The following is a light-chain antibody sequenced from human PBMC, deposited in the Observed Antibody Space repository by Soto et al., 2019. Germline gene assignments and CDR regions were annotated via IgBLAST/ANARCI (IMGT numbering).Light chain of an antibody. CDR2: XAS. Sequence: LAQPASSRPVSIWGRATLSSRASQSVTSSYLAWYQQKPGQAPRLLIYXASSRATCIPDRFSGSGCGKDFNLSISLLQAEDGQTYWCQQRDSTLLFGPGTTLDI. CDR1: QSVTSSY. V-gene: IGKV3-20*01. J-gene: IGKJ3*01. CDR3: QQRDSTLL.